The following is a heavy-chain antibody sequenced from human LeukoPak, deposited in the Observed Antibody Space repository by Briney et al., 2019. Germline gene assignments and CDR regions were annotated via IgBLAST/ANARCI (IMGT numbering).Heavy chain of an antibody. CDR1: GFTFSSYS. Sequence: PGGSLRLSCTASGFTFSSYSLNWVRQAPGKGLEWVSSVSTGSNYIYYADSVKGRFTISRDNDKNSLYLQMNSLRVEDTAVYYCARLLSSSWYGDLDYWGQGTLVTVSS. D-gene: IGHD6-13*01. CDR2: VSTGSNYI. V-gene: IGHV3-21*01. CDR3: ARLLSSSWYGDLDY. J-gene: IGHJ4*02.